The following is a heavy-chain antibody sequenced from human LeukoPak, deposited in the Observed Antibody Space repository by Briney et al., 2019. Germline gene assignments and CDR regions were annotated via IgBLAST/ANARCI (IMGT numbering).Heavy chain of an antibody. D-gene: IGHD6-13*01. Sequence: KSSETLSLTCTVSGGSISSYYWSWIRQPAGKGLEWIGRIYTSGSTNYNPSLKSRVTMSVDTSKNQFSLKLSSVTAADTAVYYCARTAAAGTGGNWFDPWGQGTLVTVSS. CDR2: IYTSGST. V-gene: IGHV4-4*07. CDR3: ARTAAAGTGGNWFDP. J-gene: IGHJ5*02. CDR1: GGSISSYY.